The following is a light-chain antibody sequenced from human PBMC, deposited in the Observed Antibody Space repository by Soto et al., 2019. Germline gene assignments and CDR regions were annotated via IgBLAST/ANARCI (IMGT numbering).Light chain of an antibody. V-gene: IGKV3-15*01. CDR3: QHYNNWPRT. Sequence: EILMTQSPATLSVSPGERATLSCRASQSVSSNLAWYQQKPGQAPRLLIYGASTRATGIPARFSGSGSGKEFPLTISRLQSEDFAVYYCQHYNNWPRTFGQGTKVEIK. CDR2: GAS. CDR1: QSVSSN. J-gene: IGKJ1*01.